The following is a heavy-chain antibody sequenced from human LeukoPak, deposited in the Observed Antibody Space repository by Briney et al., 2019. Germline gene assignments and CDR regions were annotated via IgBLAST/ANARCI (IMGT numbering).Heavy chain of an antibody. Sequence: GGSLRLSCAASGFTFSSYWMSWVRQAPGKGLEWVSYISSSSNIKYYADSVKGRFTVSRDNAKNSLYLQMNSLRAEDTAVYYCARWDGDDKDYWGQGTLVTVSS. CDR3: ARWDGDDKDY. J-gene: IGHJ4*02. V-gene: IGHV3-48*01. CDR2: ISSSSNIK. CDR1: GFTFSSYW. D-gene: IGHD2-21*02.